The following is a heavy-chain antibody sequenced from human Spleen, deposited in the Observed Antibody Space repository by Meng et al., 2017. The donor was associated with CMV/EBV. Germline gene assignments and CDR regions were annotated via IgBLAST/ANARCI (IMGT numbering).Heavy chain of an antibody. Sequence: SETLSLTCAVSGCTVNNYYWSWIRQPPGRGLEWIGSLRHRGSTNYNPSLKSRVTMSSDTSTNGFSLMLSSVTAGDTAVYYYFRISPTAVVTAYDYWGLGILVTVSS. CDR3: FRISPTAVVTAYDY. CDR1: GCTVNNYY. D-gene: IGHD4-23*01. J-gene: IGHJ4*02. CDR2: LRHRGST. V-gene: IGHV4-59*02.